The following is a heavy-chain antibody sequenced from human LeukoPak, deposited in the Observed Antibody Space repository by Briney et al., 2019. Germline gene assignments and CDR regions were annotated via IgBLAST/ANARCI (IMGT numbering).Heavy chain of an antibody. J-gene: IGHJ4*02. CDR2: IKEDGSEK. CDR1: GFSFTGNW. D-gene: IGHD1-26*01. CDR3: AKDVLSGTYYYFDQ. V-gene: IGHV3-7*01. Sequence: GGSLRLSCVASGFSFTGNWMSWVRQAPGKGPEWVASIKEDGSEKYYGDSVSGRFTISRDNAKNSLYLQMNSLRAEDTAVYYCAKDVLSGTYYYFDQWGQGTLVAVSS.